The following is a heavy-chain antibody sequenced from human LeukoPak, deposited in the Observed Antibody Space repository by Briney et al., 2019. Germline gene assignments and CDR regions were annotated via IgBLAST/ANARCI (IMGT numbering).Heavy chain of an antibody. CDR2: INSDGSST. CDR3: ARGDESGSYSY. V-gene: IGHV3-74*01. J-gene: IGHJ4*02. Sequence: GGSLRLSCAASGFTFSSYWMHWVRQAPGKGLVWVSRINSDGSSTTYADSVKGRFTISRDNAKSTLYLQMNSLRAEDTAVYYCARGDESGSYSYWGQGTLVNVSS. CDR1: GFTFSSYW. D-gene: IGHD1-26*01.